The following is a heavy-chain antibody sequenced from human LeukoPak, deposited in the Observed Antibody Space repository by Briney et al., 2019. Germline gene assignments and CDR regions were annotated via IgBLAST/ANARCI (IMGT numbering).Heavy chain of an antibody. CDR2: ISGSDGNT. D-gene: IGHD2-15*01. Sequence: PGGSLRLSCAASGFTFSKYAMSWVRQAPGKGLEWVSAISGSDGNTFYADSVKGRFTISRDNFKNTLDLRMNSLRAEDAAVYYCAKGSGGSSYSGLDSWGQGTLVTVSA. CDR3: AKGSGGSSYSGLDS. J-gene: IGHJ4*02. V-gene: IGHV3-23*01. CDR1: GFTFSKYA.